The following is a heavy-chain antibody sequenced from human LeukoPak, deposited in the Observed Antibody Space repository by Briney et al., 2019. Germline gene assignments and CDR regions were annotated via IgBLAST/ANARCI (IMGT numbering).Heavy chain of an antibody. D-gene: IGHD3-10*01. CDR3: ARHYGP. CDR2: IYDSGST. J-gene: IGHJ5*02. CDR1: GGSISGYYY. Sequence: SETLSLTCTVSGGSISGYYYWGWIRQPPGKGLEWIGSIYDSGSTYYNPSLKSRVTISVDTSKNQFSLKLNSVTAADTAVYYCARHYGPWGQGTLVTVSS. V-gene: IGHV4-39*01.